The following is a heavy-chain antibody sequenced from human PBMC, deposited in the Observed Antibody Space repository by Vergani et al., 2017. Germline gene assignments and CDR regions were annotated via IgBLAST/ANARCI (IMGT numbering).Heavy chain of an antibody. Sequence: EVQLLESGGGLVQPGGSLRLSCAASGFTFSSYAMSWVRQAPGKGLEWVSAISGSGGSTYYADSVKGRFTISRDNSKNTLYLQMNSLRAEDTAVYYCAKAPRRIHLVWGSYRYITHTQAFDYWGQGTLVTVSS. V-gene: IGHV3-23*01. CDR1: GFTFSSYA. J-gene: IGHJ4*02. CDR2: ISGSGGST. CDR3: AKAPRRIHLVWGSYRYITHTQAFDY. D-gene: IGHD3-16*02.